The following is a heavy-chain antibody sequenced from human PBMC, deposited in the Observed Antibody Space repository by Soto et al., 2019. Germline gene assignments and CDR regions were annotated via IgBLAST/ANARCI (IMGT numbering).Heavy chain of an antibody. D-gene: IGHD3-10*01. CDR2: IDYSGST. Sequence: QLQLQASGPGLVKPSETLSLTCTVSGGPISSSSYYWGWIRQPPGKGLEWIGSIDYSGSTYYNPSLKSRVTIAVDPSTNQFSQKLSSVTAADTAVYYWARPDPDHGVYWGHGTLVTVSS. J-gene: IGHJ4*01. V-gene: IGHV4-39*01. CDR3: ARPDPDHGVY. CDR1: GGPISSSSYY.